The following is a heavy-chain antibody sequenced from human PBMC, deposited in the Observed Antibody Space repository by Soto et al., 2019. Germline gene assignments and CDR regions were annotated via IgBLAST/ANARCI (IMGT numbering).Heavy chain of an antibody. D-gene: IGHD3-22*01. Sequence: GASVKVSCKASGGTFSSYAISWVRQAPGQGLEWMGGIIPIFDTADYAQKFQGRVTITADESTNTAYMELSSLRSEDTALYYCAGHSSGVPGYYYGMDVWGQGTTVTVSS. V-gene: IGHV1-69*13. CDR1: GGTFSSYA. CDR3: AGHSSGVPGYYYGMDV. J-gene: IGHJ6*02. CDR2: IIPIFDTA.